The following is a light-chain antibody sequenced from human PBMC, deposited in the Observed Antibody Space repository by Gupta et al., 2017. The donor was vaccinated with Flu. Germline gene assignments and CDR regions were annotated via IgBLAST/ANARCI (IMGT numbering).Light chain of an antibody. CDR3: QEFEKRA. CDR2: GAS. V-gene: IGKV3-20*01. Sequence: AWYQQKPGQAPRLLIYGASNRATGIPDRFGGSGYGTDFTLTISRLEPEDFAVYYCQEFEKRAFGQGTRVEL. J-gene: IGKJ1*01.